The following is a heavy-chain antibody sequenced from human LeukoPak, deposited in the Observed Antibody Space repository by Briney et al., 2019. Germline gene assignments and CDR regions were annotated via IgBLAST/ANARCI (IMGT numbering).Heavy chain of an antibody. V-gene: IGHV5-51*01. CDR2: IYPGDSDT. CDR3: ARLRGVRAPFDP. D-gene: IGHD3-10*01. Sequence: WVRQSPGKGLEWMGIIYPGDSDTRYSPSFQGQVTISADKSISTAYLQWSSLKASDTAMYYCARLRGVRAPFDPWGQGTLVTVSS. J-gene: IGHJ5*02.